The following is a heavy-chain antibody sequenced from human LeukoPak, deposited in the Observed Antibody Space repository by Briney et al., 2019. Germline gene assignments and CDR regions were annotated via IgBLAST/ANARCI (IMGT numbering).Heavy chain of an antibody. D-gene: IGHD3-10*01. CDR3: ARDTDYYGSGSYAFDY. CDR2: IYHSGST. CDR1: GYSISSGYY. Sequence: SETLSLTCTVSGYSISSGYYWGWIRQPPGKGLEWIGSIYHSGSTYYNPSLKSRVTISVDTSKNQFSLKLSSVTAADTAVYYCARDTDYYGSGSYAFDYWGQGTLVTVSS. V-gene: IGHV4-38-2*02. J-gene: IGHJ4*02.